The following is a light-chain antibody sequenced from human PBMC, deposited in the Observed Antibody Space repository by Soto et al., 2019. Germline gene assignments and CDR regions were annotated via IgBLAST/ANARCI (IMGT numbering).Light chain of an antibody. CDR2: AAS. CDR3: QQYYSYPLYT. CDR1: QGISSY. Sequence: AIRMTQSPSSLSASTGDRVTITCRASQGISSYLAWHQQKPGKAPKLLIYAASTLQSGVPSRFSGSGSGTDFTLTISCLQSEDFATYYCQQYYSYPLYTFGQGTKVDIK. V-gene: IGKV1-8*01. J-gene: IGKJ2*01.